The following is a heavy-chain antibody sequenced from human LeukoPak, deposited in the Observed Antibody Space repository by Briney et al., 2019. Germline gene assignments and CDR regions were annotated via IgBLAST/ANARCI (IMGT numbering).Heavy chain of an antibody. Sequence: GGYLRLSCAASGFTFSNYWMDWVRQVPGKGRVWVSRIKSDGSVPKYADSVRGRFTISRDTAKNTLYLQMNSLRAEDTAVYYCARDRRAADTDFDSWGQGTLVTVSS. CDR1: GFTFSNYW. V-gene: IGHV3-74*03. CDR3: ARDRRAADTDFDS. CDR2: IKSDGSVP. D-gene: IGHD6-13*01. J-gene: IGHJ4*02.